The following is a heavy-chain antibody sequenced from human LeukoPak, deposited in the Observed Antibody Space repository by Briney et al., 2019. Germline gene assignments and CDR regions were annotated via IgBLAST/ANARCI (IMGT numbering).Heavy chain of an antibody. V-gene: IGHV4-59*01. J-gene: IGHJ3*02. Sequence: SETLSLTCTVSGGSISSYYWSWIRQPPGKGLEWIGYIYYSGSTNYNPSLKSRVTISVGTSKSQFSLSPSSVTAADTAVYYCARGQGYYDSSGYQDAFDIWGQGTMVTVSS. D-gene: IGHD3-22*01. CDR3: ARGQGYYDSSGYQDAFDI. CDR1: GGSISSYY. CDR2: IYYSGST.